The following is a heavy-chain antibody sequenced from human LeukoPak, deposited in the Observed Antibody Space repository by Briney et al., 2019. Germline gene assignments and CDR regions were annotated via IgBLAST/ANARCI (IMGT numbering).Heavy chain of an antibody. J-gene: IGHJ4*02. D-gene: IGHD3-9*01. V-gene: IGHV5-51*01. CDR3: ARRSLYYDILTGHYDY. Sequence: GESLKISCKGSGYSFTSYWIGWVRQMPGKGLEWMGIIYPGDSDTRYSPSFQGQVTISADKSISTAYLQWSSLKASDTAMYHCARRSLYYDILTGHYDYWGQGTLVTVSS. CDR1: GYSFTSYW. CDR2: IYPGDSDT.